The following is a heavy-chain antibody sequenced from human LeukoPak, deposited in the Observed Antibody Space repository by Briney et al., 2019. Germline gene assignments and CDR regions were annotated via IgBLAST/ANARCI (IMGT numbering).Heavy chain of an antibody. CDR2: ISTSSSYI. D-gene: IGHD4-11*01. V-gene: IGHV3-21*01. CDR3: ARDKSVTSTYYYGMDV. Sequence: GGSLRLSCAASGFTFSSYSMNWVRQAPGKGLEWVPSISTSSSYIYYADSVKGRFSISRDNAKNSLYLQMNSLRAEDTAVYYCARDKSVTSTYYYGMDVWGQGTTVTVSS. J-gene: IGHJ6*02. CDR1: GFTFSSYS.